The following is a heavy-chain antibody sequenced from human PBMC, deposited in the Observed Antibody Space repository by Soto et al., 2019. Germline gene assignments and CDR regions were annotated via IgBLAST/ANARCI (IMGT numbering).Heavy chain of an antibody. J-gene: IGHJ6*02. CDR1: GGSISSSSYY. CDR3: ARHVCGYSGYDYWGDTLPVYYGMDV. CDR2: IYYSGST. Sequence: SETLSLTCTVSGGSISSSSYYWGWIRQPPGKGLEWIGSIYYSGSTYYNPSLKSRVTISVDTSKNQFSLKLSSVTAPDTAVYSCARHVCGYSGYDYWGDTLPVYYGMDVWGQGTTVTVSS. D-gene: IGHD5-12*01. V-gene: IGHV4-39*01.